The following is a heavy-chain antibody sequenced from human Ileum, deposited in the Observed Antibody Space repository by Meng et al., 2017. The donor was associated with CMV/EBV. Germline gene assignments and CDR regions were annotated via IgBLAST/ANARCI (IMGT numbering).Heavy chain of an antibody. J-gene: IGHJ4*02. CDR2: MTPNSGNT. Sequence: SCQASRYTFTSYDINWVRQATGQGLEWMDWMTPNSGNTGYEQQYQGRDTITRNNCISTAYMERSSLRSEDTTVYYCARGGAAGPDYWGQGTLVTVSS. D-gene: IGHD2-15*01. V-gene: IGHV1-8*03. CDR1: RYTFTSYD. CDR3: ARGGAAGPDY.